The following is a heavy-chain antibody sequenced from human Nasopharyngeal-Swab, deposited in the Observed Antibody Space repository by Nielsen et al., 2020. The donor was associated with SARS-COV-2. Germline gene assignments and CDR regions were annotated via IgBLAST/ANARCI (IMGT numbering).Heavy chain of an antibody. V-gene: IGHV3-33*01. J-gene: IGHJ4*02. D-gene: IGHD1-26*01. CDR2: IWYDGSNK. CDR1: GFTFSSYG. CDR3: VREFEATGATYLDY. Sequence: GGSLRLSCAASGFTFSSYGMHWVRQAPGKGLEWVAVIWYDGSNKFYADSVKGRFTVSRDNAKNSLYLQMSSLRDDDTAVYYCVREFEATGATYLDYWGLGTPVTVSS.